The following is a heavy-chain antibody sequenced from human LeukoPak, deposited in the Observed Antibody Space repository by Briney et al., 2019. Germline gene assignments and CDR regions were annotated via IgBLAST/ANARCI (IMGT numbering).Heavy chain of an antibody. CDR2: IYYSGST. CDR3: ARGLTIYDILTAYYTFPYFDY. V-gene: IGHV4-59*01. D-gene: IGHD3-9*01. Sequence: SETLSLTCRVSPGSMSSYYWSWIRQPPGQGLEWIGYIYYSGSTNYNPSLKSRVTISVDTSKNQFSLNLSSVTAADTAVYYCARGLTIYDILTAYYTFPYFDYWGQGTLVTVSS. CDR1: PGSMSSYY. J-gene: IGHJ4*02.